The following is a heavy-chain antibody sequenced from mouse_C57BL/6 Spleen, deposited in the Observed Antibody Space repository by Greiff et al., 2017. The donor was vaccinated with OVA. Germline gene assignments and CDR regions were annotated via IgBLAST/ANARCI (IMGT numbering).Heavy chain of an antibody. V-gene: IGHV2-2*01. Sequence: VQLQQSGPGLVQPSQSLSITCTVSGFSLTSYGVHWVRQSPGKGLEWLGVIWSGGSTDYNAAFISRLSISKDNSKGQDFFKMNSLQADDKAIYCCARTGCYYYFGYWGQGATLTVSS. D-gene: IGHD2-12*01. CDR2: IWSGGST. J-gene: IGHJ2*01. CDR3: ARTGCYYYFGY. CDR1: GFSLTSYG.